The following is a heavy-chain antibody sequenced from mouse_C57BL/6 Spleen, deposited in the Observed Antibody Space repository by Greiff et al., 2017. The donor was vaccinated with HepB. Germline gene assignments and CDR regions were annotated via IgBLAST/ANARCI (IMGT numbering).Heavy chain of an antibody. V-gene: IGHV14-4*01. J-gene: IGHJ1*03. CDR3: TGSSPSYWYFDV. Sequence: EVKLVESGAELVRPGASVKLSCTASGFNIKDDYMHWVKQRPEQGLEWIGWIDPENGDTEYASKFQGKATITADTSSNTAYLQLSSLTSEDTAVYYCTGSSPSYWYFDVWGTGTTVTVSS. D-gene: IGHD1-1*01. CDR2: IDPENGDT. CDR1: GFNIKDDY.